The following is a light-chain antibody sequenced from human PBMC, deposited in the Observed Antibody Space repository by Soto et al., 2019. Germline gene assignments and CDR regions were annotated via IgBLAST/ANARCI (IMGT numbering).Light chain of an antibody. V-gene: IGKV1-39*01. CDR1: QSVAIN. Sequence: DIQMTQSPSSLSASVGDRVIFTCRASQSVAINLNWYQQKPGKAPNLLIYGASSLQSGIPSRFSGSGSGTDFTLTISSLQPEDFATYYCQQSYRVPLTFGRGTKLEIK. J-gene: IGKJ1*01. CDR2: GAS. CDR3: QQSYRVPLT.